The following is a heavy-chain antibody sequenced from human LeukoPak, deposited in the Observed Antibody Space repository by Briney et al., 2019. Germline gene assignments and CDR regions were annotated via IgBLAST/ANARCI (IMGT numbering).Heavy chain of an antibody. CDR3: ARDLSYSSSWYYFDY. D-gene: IGHD6-13*01. CDR2: ISSSSSYT. V-gene: IGHV3-11*06. CDR1: GFIFSDYY. J-gene: IGHJ4*02. Sequence: GGSLRLSCAASGFIFSDYYMSWIRQAPGKGLEWVSYISSSSSYTNYADSVKGRFTISRDNAKNSLYLQMNSLRAEDTAVYYCARDLSYSSSWYYFDYWGQGTLVTVSS.